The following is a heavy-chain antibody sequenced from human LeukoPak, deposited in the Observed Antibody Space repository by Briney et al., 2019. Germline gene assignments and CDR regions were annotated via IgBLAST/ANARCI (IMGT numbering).Heavy chain of an antibody. CDR2: ISGSGGST. Sequence: LTGGSLGLSCAASGFTFSSYAMSWVRQAPGKGLEWVSAISGSGGSTYYADSVKGRFTISRDNSKNTLYLQMNSLRAEDTAVYYCAKDLPYYGSGSYYINWGQGTLVTVSS. CDR3: AKDLPYYGSGSYYIN. D-gene: IGHD3-10*01. V-gene: IGHV3-23*01. J-gene: IGHJ4*02. CDR1: GFTFSSYA.